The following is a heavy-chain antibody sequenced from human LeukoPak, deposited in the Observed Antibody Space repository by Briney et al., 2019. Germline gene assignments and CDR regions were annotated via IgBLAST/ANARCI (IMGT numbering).Heavy chain of an antibody. CDR2: IYPGDSDT. D-gene: IGHD6-25*01. Sequence: GESLKISCKGSGYSFTCYWICWVRQMPGKGLEWMGIIYPGDSDTRYSPSFQGQVTISADKSISTAYLQWSSLKASDTAMYYCARHLGAASLYYYYYMDVGGKGTTVTVSS. J-gene: IGHJ6*03. CDR1: GYSFTCYW. CDR3: ARHLGAASLYYYYYMDV. V-gene: IGHV5-51*01.